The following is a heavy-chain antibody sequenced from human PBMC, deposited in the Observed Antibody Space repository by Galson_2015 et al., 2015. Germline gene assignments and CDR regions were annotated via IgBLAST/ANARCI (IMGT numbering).Heavy chain of an antibody. CDR3: AKGGPYYSGRNCHGVFDS. V-gene: IGHV3-23*01. CDR2: IGDSGANT. J-gene: IGHJ4*02. CDR1: GFTFSSYA. D-gene: IGHD5-12*01. Sequence: SLRLSCAVSGFTFSSYAMGWVRQAPGTGLEGVSSIGDSGANTKYADSVKGRFTISRDNSKNTLYLQMDSLRGDDTAVYYCAKGGPYYSGRNCHGVFDSWGQGTLVTVSS.